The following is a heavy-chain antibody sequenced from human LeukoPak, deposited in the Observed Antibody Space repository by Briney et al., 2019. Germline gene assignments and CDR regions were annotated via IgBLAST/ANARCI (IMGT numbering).Heavy chain of an antibody. CDR3: ARAGSGSYYSPYYFDY. J-gene: IGHJ4*02. Sequence: ASVKVSCKTSGYTFTGYYMHWVRQAPGQGLEWMGWINPNSGGTNYAQKFQGRVTMTRDTSISTASMELSRLRSDDTAVYYCARAGSGSYYSPYYFDYWGQGTLVTVSS. V-gene: IGHV1-2*02. D-gene: IGHD3-10*01. CDR2: INPNSGGT. CDR1: GYTFTGYY.